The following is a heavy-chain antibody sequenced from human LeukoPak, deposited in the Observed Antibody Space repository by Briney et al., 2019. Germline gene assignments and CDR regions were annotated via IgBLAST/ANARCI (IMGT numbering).Heavy chain of an antibody. V-gene: IGHV1-69*01. Sequence: SVKVSCKASGGTFSSHAISWVRQAPGQGLEWMGGIIPIFGTANYAQKFQGRVTITADESTSTAYMELSSLRSEDTAVYYCARGDFWSGYSRYYYYMDVWGKGTTVTVSS. CDR2: IIPIFGTA. J-gene: IGHJ6*03. D-gene: IGHD3-3*01. CDR1: GGTFSSHA. CDR3: ARGDFWSGYSRYYYYMDV.